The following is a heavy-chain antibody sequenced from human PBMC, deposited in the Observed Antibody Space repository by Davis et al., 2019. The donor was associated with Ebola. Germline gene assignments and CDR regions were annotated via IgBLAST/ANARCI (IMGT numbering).Heavy chain of an antibody. Sequence: ASVKVSCKASGYTFTGYYMHWVRQAPGQGLEWMGWINPNSGGTNYAQKFQGRVTMTRDTSISTAYMELSRLRSDDTAVYYCARGIRIMITFGGNGAFDIWGQGTMVTVSS. CDR3: ARGIRIMITFGGNGAFDI. CDR1: GYTFTGYY. J-gene: IGHJ3*02. D-gene: IGHD3-16*01. CDR2: INPNSGGT. V-gene: IGHV1-2*02.